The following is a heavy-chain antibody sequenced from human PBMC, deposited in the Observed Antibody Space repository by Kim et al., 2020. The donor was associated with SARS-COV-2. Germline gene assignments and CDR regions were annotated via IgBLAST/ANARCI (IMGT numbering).Heavy chain of an antibody. CDR2: SNAGNGNT. V-gene: IGHV1-3*01. CDR3: AREGQSSCSLGFDN. CDR1: GYTFTTYA. J-gene: IGHJ4*02. Sequence: LVKVSCKASGYTFTTYALYWVRQAPGQSLEWMGWSNAGNGNTRYSQQFQGRVNITRDTSASTVYMELSSLRSEDTAVYYCAREGQSSCSLGFDNWVLGTLVTVSS. D-gene: IGHD6-19*01.